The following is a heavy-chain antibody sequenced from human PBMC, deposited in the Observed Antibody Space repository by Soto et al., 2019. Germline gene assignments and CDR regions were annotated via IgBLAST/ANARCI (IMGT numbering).Heavy chain of an antibody. CDR2: IKSKTDGGTT. D-gene: IGHD3-22*01. V-gene: IGHV3-15*01. Sequence: EVQLVESGGGLVKPGGSLRLSCAASGFTFSNAWMSWVRQAPGKGLEWVGRIKSKTDGGTTDYAAPVKGRFTISRDDSKNTLYLQMNSLKTEDTAVYYCTTDPGYYYDSMRGNYWGQGTLVTVSS. J-gene: IGHJ4*02. CDR1: GFTFSNAW. CDR3: TTDPGYYYDSMRGNY.